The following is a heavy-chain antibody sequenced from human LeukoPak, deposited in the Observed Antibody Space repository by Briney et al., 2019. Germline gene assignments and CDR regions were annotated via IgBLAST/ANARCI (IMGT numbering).Heavy chain of an antibody. CDR1: GYTFTSYY. Sequence: ASVKVSCKASGYTFTSYYMHWVRQAPGQGLEWMGVINPSGGSTTYAQKFQGRVTMTRDMSTSTFYMELSSLRSEDTAVYYCARGDSSGYLSPDAFDIWGQGTMVTVSS. CDR2: INPSGGST. D-gene: IGHD3-22*01. J-gene: IGHJ3*02. CDR3: ARGDSSGYLSPDAFDI. V-gene: IGHV1-46*01.